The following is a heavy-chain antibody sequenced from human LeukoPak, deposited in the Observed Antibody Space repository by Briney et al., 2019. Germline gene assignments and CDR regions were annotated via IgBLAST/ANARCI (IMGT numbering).Heavy chain of an antibody. D-gene: IGHD5-12*01. CDR1: GFTFSDYY. Sequence: GGSLRLSCAASGFTFSDYYMSWFRQAPGKGLEWVSYISSSGGSTYYADSVKGRFTVSRDSAKNSLYLQMNSLTAEDTAVYYCARQKWPRFGVDSWGQGTLVTVSS. V-gene: IGHV3-11*01. J-gene: IGHJ5*01. CDR3: ARQKWPRFGVDS. CDR2: ISSSGGST.